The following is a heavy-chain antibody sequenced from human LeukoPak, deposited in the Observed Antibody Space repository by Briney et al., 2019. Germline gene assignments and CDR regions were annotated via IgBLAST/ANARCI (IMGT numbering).Heavy chain of an antibody. CDR3: AKGRVLLWFGELGY. D-gene: IGHD3-10*01. J-gene: IGHJ4*02. V-gene: IGHV3-23*01. CDR2: ISGSGGST. CDR1: GFTFDDYT. Sequence: GGSLRLSCAASGFTFDDYTMHWVRQAPGKGLEWVSGISGSGGSTYYADSVKGRFTISRDNSKNTLYLQMNSLRAEDTAVYYCAKGRVLLWFGELGYWGQGTLVTVSS.